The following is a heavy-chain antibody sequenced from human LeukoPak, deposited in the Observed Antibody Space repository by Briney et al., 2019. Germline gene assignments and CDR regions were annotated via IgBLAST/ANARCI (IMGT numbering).Heavy chain of an antibody. Sequence: GASVKVSCRAFGYSFGNYGISWVRQAPGQGLEWLGWISAHNGNTNYARKIQGRVTMTTDTSTSTAYMELTSLRSDDTAMYYCARDDRYLLPSANYSNGLDVWGQGTTVTVSS. CDR1: GYSFGNYG. CDR3: ARDDRYLLPSANYSNGLDV. V-gene: IGHV1-18*01. J-gene: IGHJ6*02. D-gene: IGHD1-1*01. CDR2: ISAHNGNT.